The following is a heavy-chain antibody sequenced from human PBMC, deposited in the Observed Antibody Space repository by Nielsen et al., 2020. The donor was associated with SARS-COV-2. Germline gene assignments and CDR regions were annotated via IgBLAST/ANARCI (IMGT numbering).Heavy chain of an antibody. Sequence: SETLSLTCTVSSGSISGFYWTWIRQPPGKGLEWIGHIHYTASTIYSDSLKSRLRMSVDRTKNQFSLTLSSVTAADTAVYYCARIGKSEGIDYWGQGTLVTVSS. J-gene: IGHJ4*02. CDR1: SGSISGFY. D-gene: IGHD6-13*01. CDR3: ARIGKSEGIDY. V-gene: IGHV4-59*01. CDR2: IHYTAST.